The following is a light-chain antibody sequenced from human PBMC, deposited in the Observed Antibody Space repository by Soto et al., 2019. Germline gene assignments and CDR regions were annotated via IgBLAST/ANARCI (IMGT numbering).Light chain of an antibody. J-gene: IGKJ4*01. CDR2: DAS. Sequence: EIVLTQSPSTLSLSPGDRATLSCRAGQSLSIYFLAWYQQKPGQAPRLLIYDASNRATGVPDRFSGSGSGTDFTLTISRLESEDFAVYHCQQYEKSPLTFGGGTKVDIK. CDR3: QQYEKSPLT. V-gene: IGKV3-20*01. CDR1: QSLSIYF.